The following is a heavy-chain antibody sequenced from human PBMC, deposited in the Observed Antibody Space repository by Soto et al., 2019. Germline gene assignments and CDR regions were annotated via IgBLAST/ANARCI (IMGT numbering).Heavy chain of an antibody. CDR1: GVSISSSNW. Sequence: SETLSLTCAVSGVSISSSNWWSWVRQPPGKGLEWIGEIYHSGSTNYNPSLKSRVTISVDKSKNQFSLKLSSVTAADTAVYYYARDLAASSWQYLGQGTLVNVSS. CDR2: IYHSGST. D-gene: IGHD6-13*01. V-gene: IGHV4-4*02. J-gene: IGHJ4*02. CDR3: ARDLAASSWQY.